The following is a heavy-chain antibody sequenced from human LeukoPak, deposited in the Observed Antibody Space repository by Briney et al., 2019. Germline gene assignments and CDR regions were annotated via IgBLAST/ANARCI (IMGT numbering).Heavy chain of an antibody. Sequence: GAPIPLLGASWFPFISYSMSRGPHAPREGVGVGSAISSSGGSTYYADSVKGRVTISRDNSKNTLHLQMNSLRAEDTAVYYCAKDLSGGYDPYYYYGMDVWGQGTPVTVSS. CDR1: WFPFISYS. CDR3: AKDLSGGYDPYYYYGMDV. V-gene: IGHV3-23*01. D-gene: IGHD5-12*01. CDR2: ISSSGGST. J-gene: IGHJ6*02.